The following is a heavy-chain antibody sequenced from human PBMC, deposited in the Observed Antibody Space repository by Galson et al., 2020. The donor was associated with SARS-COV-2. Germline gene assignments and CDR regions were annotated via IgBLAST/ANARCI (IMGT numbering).Heavy chain of an antibody. CDR3: AHRHSNWNDAYFDY. J-gene: IGHJ4*02. D-gene: IGHD1-20*01. Sequence: SGPTLVNPTHPLTLTCTFSWFSLTTSAVRVAWIRQPQGKALKWHVLLYWDDDKRYSPALKSRLTTTKDTSKDQVVLTMTNMDHGDTATYYCAHRHSNWNDAYFDYWGQGTLVTVSS. CDR2: LYWDDDK. V-gene: IGHV2-5*02. CDR1: WFSLTTSAVR.